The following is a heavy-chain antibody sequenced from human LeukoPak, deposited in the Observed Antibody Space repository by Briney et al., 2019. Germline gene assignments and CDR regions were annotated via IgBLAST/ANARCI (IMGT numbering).Heavy chain of an antibody. CDR2: IRYDGSNK. D-gene: IGHD6-19*01. CDR3: AKAGDSSGWYDPLDY. J-gene: IGHJ4*02. Sequence: GGSLRLSCAASGFTFSSYGMHWVRQAPGKGLEWVAVIRYDGSNKYYADSVKGRFTISRDNSKNTLYLQMNSLRAEDTAVYYCAKAGDSSGWYDPLDYWGQGTLVTVSS. CDR1: GFTFSSYG. V-gene: IGHV3-30*02.